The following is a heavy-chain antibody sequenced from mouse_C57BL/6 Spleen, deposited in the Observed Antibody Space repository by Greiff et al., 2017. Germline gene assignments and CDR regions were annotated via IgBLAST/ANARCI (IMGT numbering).Heavy chain of an antibody. Sequence: VQLQQPGAELVKPGASVKLSCKASGYTFTSYWMHWVKQRPGRGLEWIGRIDPNSGGTKYNEKFKSKATLTVDKPSSTAYMQLSSLTSEDSAVYYCAIDYDEGYYYAMDYWGLGTSVTVSS. CDR1: GYTFTSYW. D-gene: IGHD2-4*01. J-gene: IGHJ4*01. CDR3: AIDYDEGYYYAMDY. V-gene: IGHV1-72*01. CDR2: IDPNSGGT.